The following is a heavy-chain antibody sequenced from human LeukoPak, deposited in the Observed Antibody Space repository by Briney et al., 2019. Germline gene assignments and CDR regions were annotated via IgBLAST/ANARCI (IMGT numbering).Heavy chain of an antibody. CDR3: AKDRHGDHGYFDY. CDR2: ISGSGGST. V-gene: IGHV3-23*01. J-gene: IGHJ4*02. CDR1: GFTFSSYA. Sequence: GGSLRLSCAASGFTFSSYAVSWVRQAPGKGLEWVSAISGSGGSTYYADSVKGRFTISRDNSKNTLYLQMNSLRAEDTAVYYCAKDRHGDHGYFDYWGQGTLVTVSS. D-gene: IGHD4-17*01.